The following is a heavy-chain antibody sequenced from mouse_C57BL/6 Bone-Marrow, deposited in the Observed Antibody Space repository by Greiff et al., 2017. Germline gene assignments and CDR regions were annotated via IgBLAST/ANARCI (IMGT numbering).Heavy chain of an antibody. D-gene: IGHD2-4*01. CDR3: ARWAVYYDYYFDY. CDR1: GYTFTSYG. J-gene: IGHJ2*01. V-gene: IGHV1-81*01. CDR2: IYPRSGNT. Sequence: QVQLQQSGAELARPGASVKLSCKASGYTFTSYGISWVNQRPGQGLEWIGDIYPRSGNTYYNEKFKGKATLTADKASSTAYMELRSLTSEDSAVYFCARWAVYYDYYFDYWGQGTTLTVSS.